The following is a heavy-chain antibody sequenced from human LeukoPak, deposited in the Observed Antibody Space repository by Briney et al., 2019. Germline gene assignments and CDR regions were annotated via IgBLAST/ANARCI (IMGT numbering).Heavy chain of an antibody. Sequence: GGSLRLSCTASGFIFSSYDMTWVRQAPGKGLEWVSVVTGSGAGTYYADSVKGRFTIFRDNSKNTLYLQMSSLRAEDTAVYYCATRGIQLWFDNWGQGTLVTVSS. CDR2: VTGSGAGT. CDR3: ATRGIQLWFDN. J-gene: IGHJ4*02. D-gene: IGHD5-18*01. V-gene: IGHV3-23*01. CDR1: GFIFSSYD.